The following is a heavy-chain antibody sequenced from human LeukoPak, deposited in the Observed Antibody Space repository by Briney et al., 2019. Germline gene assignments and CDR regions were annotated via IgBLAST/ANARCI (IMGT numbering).Heavy chain of an antibody. V-gene: IGHV4-59*08. J-gene: IGHJ4*02. Sequence: KSSETLSLTCTVSGGSISSYYWSWIRQPPGKGLEWIGYIYYSGSTNYNPSLKSRVTISVDTSKNQFSLKLSSVTAADTAVYYCARVYGDYGKYYFGYWGQGTLVTVSS. CDR2: IYYSGST. D-gene: IGHD4-17*01. CDR3: ARVYGDYGKYYFGY. CDR1: GGSISSYY.